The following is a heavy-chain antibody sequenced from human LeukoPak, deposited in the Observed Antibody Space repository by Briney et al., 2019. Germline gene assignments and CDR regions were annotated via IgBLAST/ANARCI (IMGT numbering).Heavy chain of an antibody. CDR1: GGSISSGDYY. CDR2: IHYSAST. Sequence: KASETLSLTCTVSGGSISSGDYYWSWIRQPPGKGLEWIGSIHYSASTCYSPSLKTRVTISVDTSKNQFSLKLSSVTTTDTALYYCARQVDTSLAWFDPWGQGTLVTVSS. CDR3: ARQVDTSLAWFDP. J-gene: IGHJ5*02. V-gene: IGHV4-39*01. D-gene: IGHD5-18*01.